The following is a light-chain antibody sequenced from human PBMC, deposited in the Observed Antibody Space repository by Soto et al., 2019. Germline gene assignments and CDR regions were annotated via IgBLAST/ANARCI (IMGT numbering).Light chain of an antibody. Sequence: EIVMTQSPATLSVSPGERATLSCRASQSVRNNLAWYQQKPGQAPRLLIYGASTRATGIPARFSGSGSGTEFTLTISSLQSEDFAVYYCQQYNNCPPLTFGGGTKVEIK. CDR2: GAS. CDR3: QQYNNCPPLT. J-gene: IGKJ4*01. CDR1: QSVRNN. V-gene: IGKV3-15*01.